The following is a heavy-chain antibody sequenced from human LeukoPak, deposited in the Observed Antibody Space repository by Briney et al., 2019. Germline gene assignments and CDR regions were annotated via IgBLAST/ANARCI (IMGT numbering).Heavy chain of an antibody. CDR1: GGSISSGGYH. D-gene: IGHD4-11*01. J-gene: IGHJ4*02. V-gene: IGHV4-61*08. CDR3: ARRLAVTGRYYFDY. Sequence: SQTLSLTCTVSGGSISSGGYHWTWIRQPPERGLEWIGYIYYSGITNYNPSLKSRVTMSVDTSRNQFSLRLNSVTAADTAVYYCARRLAVTGRYYFDYWGQGSLVTVSS. CDR2: IYYSGIT.